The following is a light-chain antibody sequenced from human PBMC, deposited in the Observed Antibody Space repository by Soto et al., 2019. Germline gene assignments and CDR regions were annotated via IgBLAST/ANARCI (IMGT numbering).Light chain of an antibody. CDR2: EVS. J-gene: IGKJ1*01. Sequence: DTVMNQTPLSLAVTPGQPASISCTSTQSLLHRDGQTYLYWLLQKPGQRPQVLIYEVSNRFSGVPDRCSGSGSGTDFTLTIRRVEAEDVGVYYCMQRRQLPWTFGQGTKVEIK. V-gene: IGKV2D-29*01. CDR1: QSLLHRDGQTY. CDR3: MQRRQLPWT.